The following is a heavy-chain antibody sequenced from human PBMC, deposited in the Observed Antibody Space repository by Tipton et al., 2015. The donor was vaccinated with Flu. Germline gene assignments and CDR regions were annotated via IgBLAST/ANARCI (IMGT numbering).Heavy chain of an antibody. V-gene: IGHV4-61*02. Sequence: TLSLTSTVSGGSISSGCYYWSGLRQPAGKGLQWIGRIFTSGSTNYNPSLKSRVTISVDTPKNQFSLKLSSVTAADSAAYYCASDVDSSGWYDNWFDPWGQGTLVTVSS. J-gene: IGHJ5*02. CDR3: ASDVDSSGWYDNWFDP. CDR2: IFTSGST. CDR1: GGSISSGCYY. D-gene: IGHD6-19*01.